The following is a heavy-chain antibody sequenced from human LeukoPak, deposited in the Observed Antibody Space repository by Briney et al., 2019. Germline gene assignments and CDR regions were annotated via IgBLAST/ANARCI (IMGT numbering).Heavy chain of an antibody. CDR2: VHLSGAS. CDR1: GGSILTTNW. CDR3: TRESGAFSPFGF. J-gene: IGHJ4*02. D-gene: IGHD1-26*01. Sequence: SGTLSLTCAVSGGSILTTNWWSWVRQPPGKGLEWIGEVHLSGASNYNPSLKSRVNMSIDKSKNQLSLELTSVTAADTAIYYCTRESGAFSPFGFWGQGTLVTVSS. V-gene: IGHV4-4*02.